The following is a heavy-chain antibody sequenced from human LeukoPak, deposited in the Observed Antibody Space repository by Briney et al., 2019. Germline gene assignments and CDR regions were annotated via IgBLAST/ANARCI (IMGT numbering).Heavy chain of an antibody. D-gene: IGHD3-22*01. CDR2: IYYSGST. CDR3: ARLGRYYFNWFDP. Sequence: SETLSLTCTVSGGSISSSSYSWGWIRQPPGKGLEWIGSIYYSGSTYYNPSLKSRVTISVDTSKNQFSLKLSSVTAADTAVYYCARLGRYYFNWFDPWGQGTLVTVSS. CDR1: GGSISSSSYS. J-gene: IGHJ5*02. V-gene: IGHV4-39*01.